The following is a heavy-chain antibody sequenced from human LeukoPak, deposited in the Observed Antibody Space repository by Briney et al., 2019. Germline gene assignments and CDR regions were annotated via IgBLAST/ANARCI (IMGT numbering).Heavy chain of an antibody. CDR2: VNPNSGGT. Sequence: VASVKVSCKASGYSFIDYYIHWLRQAPGQGLEWMGWVNPNSGGTYYEQKFQGRVTMTRDTAIMTGYMELNGLRSDDTAVYYCAREARRPTNRRDAFDIWGQGTMVTVSS. D-gene: IGHD2-2*01. CDR1: GYSFIDYY. CDR3: AREARRPTNRRDAFDI. J-gene: IGHJ3*02. V-gene: IGHV1-2*02.